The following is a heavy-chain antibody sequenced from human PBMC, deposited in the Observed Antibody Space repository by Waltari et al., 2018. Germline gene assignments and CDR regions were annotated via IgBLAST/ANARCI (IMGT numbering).Heavy chain of an antibody. CDR3: ARDGWEPHERDAFDI. J-gene: IGHJ3*02. CDR2: INRDGSST. CDR1: GFTFSSYW. D-gene: IGHD1-26*01. V-gene: IGHV3-74*01. Sequence: EVQLVESGGGLVQPGGSLRLSCAASGFTFSSYWMHWVRQATGKGLVWVSRINRDGSSTSYADSVKGRFTISRDNAKNTLYLQMNSLRAEDTAVYYCARDGWEPHERDAFDIWGQGTMVTVSS.